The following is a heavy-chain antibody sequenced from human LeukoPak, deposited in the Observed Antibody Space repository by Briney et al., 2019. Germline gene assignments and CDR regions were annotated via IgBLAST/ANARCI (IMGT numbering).Heavy chain of an antibody. D-gene: IGHD2-2*01. Sequence: GASVKVSCKASGGTFTSYYMHWVRQAPGQGLEWMGIINPSGGSTSYAQKFQGGVTMTRDMSTSTVYMELSSLRSEDTAVYYCARGIVVGPIYYMDVWGKGTTVTVSS. CDR3: ARGIVVGPIYYMDV. V-gene: IGHV1-46*01. CDR2: INPSGGST. CDR1: GGTFTSYY. J-gene: IGHJ6*03.